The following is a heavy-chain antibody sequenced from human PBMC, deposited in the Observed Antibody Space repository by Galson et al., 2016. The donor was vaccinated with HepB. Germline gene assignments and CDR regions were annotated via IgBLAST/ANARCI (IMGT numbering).Heavy chain of an antibody. CDR2: ISDTAGST. CDR1: GFSFRSYA. J-gene: IGHJ5*02. V-gene: IGHV3-23*01. D-gene: IGHD3-22*01. CDR3: AIRLDYYGSRGS. Sequence: SLRLSCAASGFSFRSYAMSWVRQAPGKGLEWVSSISDTAGSTYYVDSVKGRFTISRDNSRNTLFLQLNSLRAEDTAVYYCAIRLDYYGSRGSWGQGTLVTVSS.